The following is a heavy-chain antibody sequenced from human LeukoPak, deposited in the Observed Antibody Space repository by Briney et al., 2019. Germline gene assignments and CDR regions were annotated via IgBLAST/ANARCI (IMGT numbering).Heavy chain of an antibody. V-gene: IGHV4-59*10. CDR2: IYTSGST. D-gene: IGHD3-10*01. CDR3: ARLGWFGELPYYYYYMDV. J-gene: IGHJ6*03. CDR1: GGSFSGYY. Sequence: SETLSLTCAVYGGSFSGYYWSWIRQPAGKGLEWIGRIYTSGSTNYNPSLKSRVTMSVDTSKNQFSLKLSSVTAADTAVYYCARLGWFGELPYYYYYMDVWGKGTTVTISS.